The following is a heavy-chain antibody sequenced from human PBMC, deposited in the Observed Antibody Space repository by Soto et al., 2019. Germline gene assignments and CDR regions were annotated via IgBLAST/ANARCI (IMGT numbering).Heavy chain of an antibody. J-gene: IGHJ4*02. CDR3: ARHQRDDASRKIDC. CDR1: GYSFTSNW. D-gene: IGHD3-16*01. V-gene: IGHV5-51*01. CDR2: INPADSDI. Sequence: EVQLVQSGTEVKKPGESLKISCQGSGYSFTSNWIGWVRQMPGKGLEWMGIINPADSDIRYSPSFQGQVTISTDKSISTAYLQWSSLKASDTAMYYCARHQRDDASRKIDCWGQGTLVTVSS.